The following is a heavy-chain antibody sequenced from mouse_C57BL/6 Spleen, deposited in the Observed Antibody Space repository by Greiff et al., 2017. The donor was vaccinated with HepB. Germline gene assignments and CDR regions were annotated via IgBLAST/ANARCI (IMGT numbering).Heavy chain of an antibody. CDR2: ISDGGSYT. D-gene: IGHD1-1*01. CDR1: GFTFSSYA. Sequence: EVKLVESGGGLVKPGGSLKLSCAASGFTFSSYAMSWVRQTPEKRLEWVATISDGGSYTYYPDNVKGRFTISRDNAKNNLYLQMSHLKSEDTAMYYCERRAYYGSEGAMDDWGQGTSVTVSS. J-gene: IGHJ4*01. CDR3: ERRAYYGSEGAMDD. V-gene: IGHV5-4*03.